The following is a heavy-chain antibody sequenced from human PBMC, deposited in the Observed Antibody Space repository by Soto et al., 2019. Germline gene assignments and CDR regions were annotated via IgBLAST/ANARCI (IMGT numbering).Heavy chain of an antibody. V-gene: IGHV4-34*01. CDR3: ARGEGAYYYYYGMDV. CDR2: INHSGST. D-gene: IGHD3-16*01. CDR1: GGSFSGYY. J-gene: IGHJ6*02. Sequence: SETLSLTCAVYGGSFSGYYWSWIRQPPGKGLEWIGEINHSGSTNYNPSLKSRVTISVDTSKNQFSLKLRSVTAADTAVYYCARGEGAYYYYYGMDVWGQGTTVTVSS.